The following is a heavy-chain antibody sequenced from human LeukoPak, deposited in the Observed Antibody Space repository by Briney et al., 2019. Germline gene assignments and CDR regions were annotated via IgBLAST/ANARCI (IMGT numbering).Heavy chain of an antibody. J-gene: IGHJ4*02. D-gene: IGHD2-2*01. V-gene: IGHV4-39*01. CDR2: IYYSGGT. Sequence: SETLSLTCTVSGGSISSSSSYWGWIRQPPGKGLEWIGTIYYSGGTYYNPSLKSRVTISVDTSKNQFSLNLSSVTAADTVVYYCASYCTTTTCRPFDYLGQGTLVTVSS. CDR1: GGSISSSSSY. CDR3: ASYCTTTTCRPFDY.